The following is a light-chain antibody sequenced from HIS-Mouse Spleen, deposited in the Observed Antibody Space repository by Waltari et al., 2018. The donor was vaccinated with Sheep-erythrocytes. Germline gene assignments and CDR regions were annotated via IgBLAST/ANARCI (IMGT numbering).Light chain of an antibody. Sequence: SYELTQPPSVPVSPGQTARLTCPGDALTKKYAYWYQQKSGQAPVLVIYEDSKRPSGIPERFSGSSSGTMATLTISGAQVEDEADYYCYSTDSSGNHRVFGTGTKVTVL. J-gene: IGLJ1*01. CDR3: YSTDSSGNHRV. CDR1: ALTKKY. CDR2: EDS. V-gene: IGLV3-10*01.